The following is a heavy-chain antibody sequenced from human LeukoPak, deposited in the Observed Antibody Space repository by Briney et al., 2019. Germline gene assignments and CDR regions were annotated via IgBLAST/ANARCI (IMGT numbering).Heavy chain of an antibody. J-gene: IGHJ5*02. D-gene: IGHD1-26*01. CDR2: IYYSGST. CDR3: ARDRRGIVGVPWFDP. Sequence: SETLSLTCSVSGGSISSYYWSWIRQPPGKGLEWIGYIYYSGSTNYNPSLKSRVTISVDTSKNQFSLKLSSVTAADTAVYYCARDRRGIVGVPWFDPWGQGTLVTVSS. V-gene: IGHV4-59*01. CDR1: GGSISSYY.